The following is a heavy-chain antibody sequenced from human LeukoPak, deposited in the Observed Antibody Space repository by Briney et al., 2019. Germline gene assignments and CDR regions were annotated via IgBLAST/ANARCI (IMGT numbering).Heavy chain of an antibody. CDR3: ARERELRYYMDV. CDR1: GFTFSSYS. CDR2: ISSSSSYI. D-gene: IGHD1-7*01. Sequence: PGGSLRLSCAASGFTFSSYSMNWVRQAPGKGLEWVSSISSSSSYIYYADSVKGRFTISRDNAKNSLYLQMNSLRAEDTAVYYCARERELRYYMDVWGKGTTVTISS. J-gene: IGHJ6*03. V-gene: IGHV3-21*01.